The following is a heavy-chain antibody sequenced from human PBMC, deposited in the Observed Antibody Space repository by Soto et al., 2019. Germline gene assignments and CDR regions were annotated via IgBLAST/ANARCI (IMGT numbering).Heavy chain of an antibody. D-gene: IGHD2-2*01. Sequence: GGSLRLSCSASGFTFSTYWMHWIRQVPGKGLEWVSRINSDASHTYYADSVKGRFTISRDHAKNTLHLEMNSLSAEDTAVYYFVRHGHCITTTCCVNWFDPWCPGALVTVSS. CDR2: INSDASHT. CDR3: VRHGHCITTTCCVNWFDP. J-gene: IGHJ5*02. CDR1: GFTFSTYW. V-gene: IGHV3-74*01.